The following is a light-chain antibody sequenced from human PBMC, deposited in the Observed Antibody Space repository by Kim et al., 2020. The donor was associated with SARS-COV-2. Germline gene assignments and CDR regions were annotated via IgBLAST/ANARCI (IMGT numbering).Light chain of an antibody. CDR3: QQYRIYPFT. Sequence: ASLGDRVTISCRASQAIGNSLNWFQQKPGKAPKSLIDDASTLQSGVPSKFAGSGSGTDFTLTINNLQPEDFATYFCQQYRIYPFTFGGGTKVDIK. J-gene: IGKJ4*01. V-gene: IGKV1-16*02. CDR2: DAS. CDR1: QAIGNS.